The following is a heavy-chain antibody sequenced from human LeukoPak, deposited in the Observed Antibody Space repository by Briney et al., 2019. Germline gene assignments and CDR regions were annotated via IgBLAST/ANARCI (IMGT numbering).Heavy chain of an antibody. Sequence: GASVKVSCKASGYTFTSYGISWVRQAPGQGLEWMGWISAYNGNTNYAQKLQGRVTMTTDTSTSTAYMELRSLRSDDMAVYYCARDPQSTSDYDILTDNYYYYGMDVWGQGTTVTVSS. CDR3: ARDPQSTSDYDILTDNYYYYGMDV. CDR2: ISAYNGNT. J-gene: IGHJ6*02. CDR1: GYTFTSYG. D-gene: IGHD3-9*01. V-gene: IGHV1-18*03.